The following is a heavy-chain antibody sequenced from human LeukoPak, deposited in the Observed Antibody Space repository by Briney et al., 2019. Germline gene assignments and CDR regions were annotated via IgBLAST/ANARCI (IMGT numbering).Heavy chain of an antibody. Sequence: GASVKVSCKASGGTFSSYAISWVRQAPGQGLEWMGGIIPIFGTANYAQKFQGRVTITADESTSTAYMELSSLRSEDTAVYYCASVPEAGTVYYFDYWGQGTLVTVSS. D-gene: IGHD6-13*01. CDR1: GGTFSSYA. J-gene: IGHJ4*02. V-gene: IGHV1-69*13. CDR3: ASVPEAGTVYYFDY. CDR2: IIPIFGTA.